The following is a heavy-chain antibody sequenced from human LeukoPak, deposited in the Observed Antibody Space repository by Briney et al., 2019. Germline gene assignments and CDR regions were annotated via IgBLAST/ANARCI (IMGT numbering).Heavy chain of an antibody. CDR3: ARHSDISATGRHFDY. CDR1: GYNFTTYW. CDR2: IYPGDSDT. Sequence: GESLKISCKGSGYNFTTYWIGWVRQMPGKSLQWMGIIYPGDSDTRYSPSFQGQVTISADKSISTAYLQWSSLRASDTARYYCARHSDISATGRHFDYWGQGALVTVSS. J-gene: IGHJ4*02. V-gene: IGHV5-51*01. D-gene: IGHD6-13*01.